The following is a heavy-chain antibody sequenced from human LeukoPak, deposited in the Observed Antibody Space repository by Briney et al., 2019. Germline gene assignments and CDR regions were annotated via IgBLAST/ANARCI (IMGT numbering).Heavy chain of an antibody. J-gene: IGHJ3*02. Sequence: GGSLRLSCAASGFTFTNYAMSWVRQAPGKGLEWVSTISGRDGSAYSADSVKGRFTISRDNFKNTLYLQMNSLRAEDTAVYYCARGLINVIAARAGSRAFDIWGQGTMVTVSS. V-gene: IGHV3-23*01. CDR2: ISGRDGSA. CDR1: GFTFTNYA. D-gene: IGHD6-6*01. CDR3: ARGLINVIAARAGSRAFDI.